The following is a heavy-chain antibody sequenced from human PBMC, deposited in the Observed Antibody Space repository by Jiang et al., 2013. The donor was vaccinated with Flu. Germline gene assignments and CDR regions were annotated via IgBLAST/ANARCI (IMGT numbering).Heavy chain of an antibody. J-gene: IGHJ4*02. CDR2: IYYSGTT. CDR1: GGAISTTYY. CDR3: ARTGYSSGFYYAALAY. D-gene: IGHD5-12*01. Sequence: GLVKPSETLSLTCTVPGGAISTTYYWGWIRQSPGKGLEWIGNIYYSGTTNYNPSLKSRVTISVDTSKNQFSLTLNSVTAADSGVYYCARTGYSSGFYYAALAYWGQGAQVSVSS. V-gene: IGHV4-39*01.